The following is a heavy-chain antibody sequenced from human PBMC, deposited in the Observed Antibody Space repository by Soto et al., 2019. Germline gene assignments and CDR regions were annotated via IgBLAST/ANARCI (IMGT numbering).Heavy chain of an antibody. CDR2: ISYDGSNK. CDR3: AKGGYSGYDYGDY. J-gene: IGHJ4*02. Sequence: GGSLRLSCAASGLTFSSYGMHWVRRAPGKGLEGVAVISYDGSNKYYADSVKGRFTISRDNSKNTLYLQMNSLRAEDTAVYYCAKGGYSGYDYGDYWGQGTLVTVSS. V-gene: IGHV3-30*18. D-gene: IGHD5-12*01. CDR1: GLTFSSYG.